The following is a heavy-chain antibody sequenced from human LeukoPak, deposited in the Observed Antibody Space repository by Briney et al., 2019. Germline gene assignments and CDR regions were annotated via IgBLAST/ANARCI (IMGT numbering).Heavy chain of an antibody. Sequence: SQTLSLTCAISGDSVSRNSAAWSWIRQSPSRGLEWLGRTYYRSKWYNDYAVSVKSRITINPDTSKNQFSLQLNSVTPEDTAVYYCARDSRLNWNDAWFDPWGQGTLVTVSS. D-gene: IGHD1-20*01. V-gene: IGHV6-1*01. CDR3: ARDSRLNWNDAWFDP. J-gene: IGHJ5*02. CDR1: GDSVSRNSAA. CDR2: TYYRSKWYN.